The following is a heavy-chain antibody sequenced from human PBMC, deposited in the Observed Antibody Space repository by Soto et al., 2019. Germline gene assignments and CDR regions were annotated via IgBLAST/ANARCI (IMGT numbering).Heavy chain of an antibody. V-gene: IGHV4-61*01. CDR3: ERESRISSRYYFDD. CDR2: VYYSGIT. J-gene: IGHJ4*02. D-gene: IGHD6-13*01. Sequence: SEALSLSCSGSGGCGSGGSGYWRWIRQSPGKGLEWIGYVYYSGITTYNPSLKSRVTVSVEMSRNQFSLRLSSVTAAETAVYYCERESRISSRYYFDDWGQGTLVT. CDR1: GGCGSGGSGY.